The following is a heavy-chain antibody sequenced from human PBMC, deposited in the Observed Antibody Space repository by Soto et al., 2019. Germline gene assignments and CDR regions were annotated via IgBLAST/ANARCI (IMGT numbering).Heavy chain of an antibody. CDR1: GGSLSGYY. CDR3: ARVNYYESIGYYGIDY. V-gene: IGHV4-34*01. J-gene: IGHJ4*02. CDR2: INRSGST. D-gene: IGHD3-22*01. Sequence: SETLSLTCAVYGGSLSGYYWSWIRQPPGKGLEWIGEINRSGSTNYNPSLKSRVTISVDAPKNQFSLRLSSVTAADTAMFYCARVNYYESIGYYGIDYWGQGTLVTVSS.